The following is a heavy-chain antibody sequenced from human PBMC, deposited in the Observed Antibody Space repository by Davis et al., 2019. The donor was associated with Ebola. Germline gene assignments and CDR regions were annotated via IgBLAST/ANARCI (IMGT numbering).Heavy chain of an antibody. J-gene: IGHJ6*02. CDR3: ARRGRAVVRGVFYAMDV. V-gene: IGHV4-39*01. CDR1: GGSISSSSYF. Sequence: SETLSLTCTVSGGSISSSSYFWDWIRQPPGKGLEWIGSIYYTGSTYYNPSLKSRVTISVDTSKNQFSLKLSSVTAADTAVYYCARRGRAVVRGVFYAMDVWGQGATATVSS. D-gene: IGHD3-10*01. CDR2: IYYTGST.